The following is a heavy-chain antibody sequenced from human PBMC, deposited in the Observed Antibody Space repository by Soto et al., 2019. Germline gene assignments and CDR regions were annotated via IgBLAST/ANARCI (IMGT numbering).Heavy chain of an antibody. CDR1: GGSISSYY. D-gene: IGHD1-26*01. J-gene: IGHJ4*02. CDR3: ASKSYGGFFDY. Sequence: SETLSLTCTVSGGSISSYYWSWVRQPPGKGLEWIGYIYYSGSTNYNPSLKSRVTILVDTSKNQFSLKLSSVTAADTAVYYCASKSYGGFFDYWGQGTLVTVSS. V-gene: IGHV4-59*01. CDR2: IYYSGST.